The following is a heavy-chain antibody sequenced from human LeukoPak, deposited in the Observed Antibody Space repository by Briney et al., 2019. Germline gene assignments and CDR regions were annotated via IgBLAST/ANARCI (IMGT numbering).Heavy chain of an antibody. CDR3: ARRRYYDSSGYLE. V-gene: IGHV4-39*01. CDR2: IYYSGRT. J-gene: IGHJ1*01. D-gene: IGHD3-22*01. Sequence: SETLSLTRTIFGDSVSRSDSYWDWIRQPPGKGLEWIGTIYYSGRTYYSPSLKSRVTLSVDMSNNQFSLTLSSGTAADTALYFCARRRYYDSSGYLEWGQGTLVTVSS. CDR1: GDSVSRSDSY.